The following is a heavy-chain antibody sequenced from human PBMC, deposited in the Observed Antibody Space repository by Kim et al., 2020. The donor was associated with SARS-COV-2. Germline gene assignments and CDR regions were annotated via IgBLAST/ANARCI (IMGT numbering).Heavy chain of an antibody. Sequence: KKYAENFQGRITMTTDTSTNTAYMELRNLRSDDTAVYYCARYTSNFYSLDYWGQGTLVTVSS. CDR2: K. CDR3: ARYTSNFYSLDY. V-gene: IGHV1-18*01. J-gene: IGHJ4*02. D-gene: IGHD6-13*01.